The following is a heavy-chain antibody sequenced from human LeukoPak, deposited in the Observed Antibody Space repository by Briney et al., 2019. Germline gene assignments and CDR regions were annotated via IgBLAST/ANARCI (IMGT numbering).Heavy chain of an antibody. D-gene: IGHD1-26*01. Sequence: GGSLRLSCAASGFTFSSYGMHWVRQAPGKGLEWVASISYDGSNKYYADSVKGRFTISTDNSKNTLYLQMNSLRAEDTAVYYCARGWELGDFWGQGTLVTVSS. CDR3: ARGWELGDF. J-gene: IGHJ4*02. CDR1: GFTFSSYG. CDR2: ISYDGSNK. V-gene: IGHV3-30*03.